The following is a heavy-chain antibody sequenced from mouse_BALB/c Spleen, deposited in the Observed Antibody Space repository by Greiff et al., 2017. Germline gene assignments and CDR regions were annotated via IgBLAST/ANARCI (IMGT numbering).Heavy chain of an antibody. CDR1: GFTFSDYY. CDR3: ARGNYEAMDY. V-gene: IGHV5-4*02. D-gene: IGHD1-1*01. J-gene: IGHJ4*01. Sequence: EVQVVESGGGLVKPGGSLKLSCAASGFTFSDYYMYWVRQTPEKRLEWVATISDGGSYTYYPDSVKGRFTISRDNAKNNLYLQMSSLKSEDTAMYYCARGNYEAMDYWGQGTSVTVSS. CDR2: ISDGGSYT.